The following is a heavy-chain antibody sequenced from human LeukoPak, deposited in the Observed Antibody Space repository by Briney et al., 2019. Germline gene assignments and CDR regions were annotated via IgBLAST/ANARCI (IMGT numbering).Heavy chain of an antibody. CDR3: ARDLGYCSSTSCYTNYFDY. Sequence: ASVKVSCKASGYTFTGYYMHWVRQAPGQGLEWMGWINPNSGGTNYAQKFQGRVTMTRDTSISTAYMELSRLRSDDTAVYYCARDLGYCSSTSCYTNYFDYWGQGTLVTVSS. D-gene: IGHD2-2*01. V-gene: IGHV1-2*02. CDR2: INPNSGGT. J-gene: IGHJ4*02. CDR1: GYTFTGYY.